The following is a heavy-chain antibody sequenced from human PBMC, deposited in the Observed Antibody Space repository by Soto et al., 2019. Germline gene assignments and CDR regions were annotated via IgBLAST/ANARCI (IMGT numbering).Heavy chain of an antibody. CDR3: AKDKGIVGATPHD. J-gene: IGHJ4*02. CDR2: ISYDGSNK. CDR1: GFTFSSYG. D-gene: IGHD1-26*01. Sequence: QVQLVESGGGVVQPGRSLRLSCAASGFTFSSYGMHWVRQAPGKGLEWVAVISYDGSNKYYVDSVKGRFTISRDNSKNTLYLQMNSLRAEDTAVYYCAKDKGIVGATPHDWGQGTLVTVSS. V-gene: IGHV3-30*18.